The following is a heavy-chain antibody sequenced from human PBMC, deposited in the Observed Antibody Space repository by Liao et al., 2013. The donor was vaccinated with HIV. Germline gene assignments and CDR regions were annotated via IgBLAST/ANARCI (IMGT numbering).Heavy chain of an antibody. CDR2: IYTSGST. J-gene: IGHJ2*01. CDR1: GGSISSGSYY. V-gene: IGHV4-61*02. D-gene: IGHD6-13*01. Sequence: QVQLQESGPGLVKPSQTLSLTCTVSGGSISSGSYYWSWIRQPAGKGLEWIGRIYTSGSTNYNPSLKSRVTISVDTSKNQFSLKVSAVTAADTAVYYCARDTVAAAGYWYFDLWGRGTLVTVSS. CDR3: ARDTVAAAGYWYFDL.